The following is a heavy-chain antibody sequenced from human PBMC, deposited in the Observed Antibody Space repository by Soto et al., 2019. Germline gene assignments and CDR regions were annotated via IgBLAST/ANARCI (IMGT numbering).Heavy chain of an antibody. CDR2: IIPIFGTA. Sequence: GASVKVSCKASGGTFSSYAISWVRQAPGQGLEWMGGIIPIFGTANYAQKFQGRVTITADESTSTAYMELSSLRSEDTAVYYCAMTPFRGYSYGPASFFDYWGQGTLVTVSS. CDR1: GGTFSSYA. D-gene: IGHD5-18*01. CDR3: AMTPFRGYSYGPASFFDY. J-gene: IGHJ4*02. V-gene: IGHV1-69*13.